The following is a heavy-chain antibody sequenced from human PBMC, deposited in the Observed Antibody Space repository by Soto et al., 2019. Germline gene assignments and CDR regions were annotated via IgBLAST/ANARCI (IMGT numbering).Heavy chain of an antibody. J-gene: IGHJ4*02. D-gene: IGHD3-10*01. CDR1: GASISRTGFH. CDR3: ARRGSGHTFDY. V-gene: IGHV4-39*01. CDR2: IYEGETT. Sequence: QLQLQESGPGLVKPSETLSLNCAVSGASISRTGFHWGWIRQPPGQGLEWIGSIYEGETTFYNSSLKSRVTISADTSKNHFSLKLSSVTAADTAVYYCARRGSGHTFDYWGQGTLVTVSS.